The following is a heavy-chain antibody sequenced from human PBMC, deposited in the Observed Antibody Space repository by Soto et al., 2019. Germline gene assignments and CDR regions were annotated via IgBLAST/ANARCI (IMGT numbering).Heavy chain of an antibody. Sequence: PSETLSPTCSVSGGSISSGDSYWSWIRQHPGRGLEWIGYIYSSGSTSYNPSLKSRVAISVDTSNNQFSLNLSSVTAADTAVYYCARISRLHYPGYFDFGGRGIRVTVSS. CDR1: GGSISSGDSY. V-gene: IGHV4-31*03. J-gene: IGHJ4*02. D-gene: IGHD6-6*01. CDR2: IYSSGST. CDR3: ARISRLHYPGYFDF.